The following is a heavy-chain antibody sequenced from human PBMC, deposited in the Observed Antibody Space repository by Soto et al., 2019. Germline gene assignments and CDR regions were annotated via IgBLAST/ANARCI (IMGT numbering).Heavy chain of an antibody. CDR2: IIPIFGTG. CDR3: ARGWGYDSTDYYYAY. Sequence: QVQLVQSGAEVRKPGSSVKVSCKASGGTFNRHAISWVRQAPGQGLEWMGGIIPIFGTGNHAQKFQGRVTITADESTRTAYMERRSLRSEDTAVYYCARGWGYDSTDYYYAYWGQGTLVIVSS. CDR1: GGTFNRHA. J-gene: IGHJ4*02. D-gene: IGHD3-22*01. V-gene: IGHV1-69*01.